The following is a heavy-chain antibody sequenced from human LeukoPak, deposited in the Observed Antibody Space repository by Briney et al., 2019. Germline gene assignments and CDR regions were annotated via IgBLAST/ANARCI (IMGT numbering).Heavy chain of an antibody. V-gene: IGHV3-66*03. CDR2: IYSRGST. J-gene: IGHJ5*02. CDR3: AREYYGP. D-gene: IGHD4-17*01. Sequence: PGGSLRLSCAASGFTVSNNYMRWVRQAPGKGLEWVSSIYSRGSTSYVDSVKGRFTISRDNPKNTLFLQMNSLRVEDTAVYYCAREYYGPWGQGTLVTVSS. CDR1: GFTVSNNY.